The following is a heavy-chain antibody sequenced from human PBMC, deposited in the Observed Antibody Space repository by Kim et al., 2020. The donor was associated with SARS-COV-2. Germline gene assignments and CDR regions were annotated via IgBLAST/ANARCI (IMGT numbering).Heavy chain of an antibody. CDR1: GFTFSSYE. CDR3: ARGGWSGIAVSRSHGY. CDR2: ISSSGSTI. Sequence: GGSLRLSCAASGFTFSSYEMNWVRQAPGKGLEWVSYISSSGSTIYYADSVKGRFTISRDNAKNSLYLQMNSLRAEDTAVYYCARGGWSGIAVSRSHGYWGQGTLVTVSS. V-gene: IGHV3-48*03. D-gene: IGHD6-19*01. J-gene: IGHJ4*02.